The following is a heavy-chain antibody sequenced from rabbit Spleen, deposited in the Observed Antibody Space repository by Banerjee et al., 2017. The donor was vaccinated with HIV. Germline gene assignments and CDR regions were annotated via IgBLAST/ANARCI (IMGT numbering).Heavy chain of an antibody. CDR3: ARDGTGGSYFAL. J-gene: IGHJ4*01. D-gene: IGHD8-1*01. CDR2: IEPIFGTT. CDR1: GFDFSNYY. V-gene: IGHV1S47*01. Sequence: LEESGGGLVQPGGSLTLSCKASGFDFSNYYMTWVRQAPGKGLEWIGLIEPIFGTTYYANWVNGRFSISRENAQNTVFLQMTSLTAADTATYFCARDGTGGSYFALWGPGTWSPS.